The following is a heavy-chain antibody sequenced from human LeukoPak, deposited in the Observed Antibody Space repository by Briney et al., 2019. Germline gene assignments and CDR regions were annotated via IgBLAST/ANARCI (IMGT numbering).Heavy chain of an antibody. Sequence: ASVKVSCKASGYTFTSYGISWVRQAPGQGLEWMGWISAYNGNTNYAQKLQGRVTMTTDTSTSTAYMELRSLRSEDTAVYYCARDSPYYDFWSGSAPSSYYYYMDVWGKGTTVTVSS. CDR3: ARDSPYYDFWSGSAPSSYYYYMDV. CDR2: ISAYNGNT. V-gene: IGHV1-18*01. J-gene: IGHJ6*03. D-gene: IGHD3-3*01. CDR1: GYTFTSYG.